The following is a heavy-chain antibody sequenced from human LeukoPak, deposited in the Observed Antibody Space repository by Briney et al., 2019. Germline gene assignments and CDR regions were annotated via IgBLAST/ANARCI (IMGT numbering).Heavy chain of an antibody. CDR1: GGSISSGGYS. CDR2: IYHSGST. V-gene: IGHV4-30-2*01. D-gene: IGHD3-22*01. Sequence: PSETLSLTCAVSGGSISSGGYSWSWIRQPPGRGLERIGYIYHSGSTYYNPSLKSRVTISVDRSKNQFSLKLSSVTAADTAVYYCARVGADSSGYYWDYFDYWGQGTLVTVSS. J-gene: IGHJ4*02. CDR3: ARVGADSSGYYWDYFDY.